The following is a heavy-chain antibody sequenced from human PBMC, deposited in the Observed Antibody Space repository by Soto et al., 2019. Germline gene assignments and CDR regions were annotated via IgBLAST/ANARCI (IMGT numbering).Heavy chain of an antibody. Sequence: GASVKVSCKASGCTFSSYAISWVRQAPGQGLEWMGGIIPIFGTANYAQKFQGRVTITADESTSTAYMELSSLRSEDTAVYYCARATYCGGDCYWLDFWGQGTLVTVSS. J-gene: IGHJ4*02. V-gene: IGHV1-69*13. CDR2: IIPIFGTA. CDR1: GCTFSSYA. CDR3: ARATYCGGDCYWLDF. D-gene: IGHD2-21*02.